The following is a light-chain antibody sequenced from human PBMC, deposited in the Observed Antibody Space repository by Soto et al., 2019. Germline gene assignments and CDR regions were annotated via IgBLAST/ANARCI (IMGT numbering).Light chain of an antibody. CDR1: SGSVSASYY. V-gene: IGLV8-61*01. J-gene: IGLJ2*01. CDR2: TTN. CDR3: VLYRSSGILV. Sequence: QTVVTQEPSFSVSPGGTVTLTCGLSSGSVSASYYPSWYQQTPGQAPRTLIYTTNTRSSGVTDRFSGSILGNKAALTITGAHADDESDYYCVLYRSSGILVFGGGTKLTVL.